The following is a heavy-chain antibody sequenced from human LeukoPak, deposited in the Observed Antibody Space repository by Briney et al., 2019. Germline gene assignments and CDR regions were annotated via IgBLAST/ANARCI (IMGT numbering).Heavy chain of an antibody. CDR3: ASRTAAPGDNWFDP. V-gene: IGHV4-34*01. CDR1: GGSFSGYY. D-gene: IGHD6-13*01. Sequence: SETLSLTCAVYGGSFSGYYWSWIRQPPGKGLEWIGEINRSGSTNYNPSLKSRVTISVDTSKNQFSLKLSSVTAADTAVYYCASRTAAPGDNWFDPWAQGTLVTVSS. CDR2: INRSGST. J-gene: IGHJ5*02.